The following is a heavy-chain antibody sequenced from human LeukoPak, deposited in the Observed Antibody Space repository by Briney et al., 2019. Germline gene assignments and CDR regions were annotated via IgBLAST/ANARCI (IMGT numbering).Heavy chain of an antibody. V-gene: IGHV4-4*07. CDR2: IYTSGST. D-gene: IGHD3-22*01. CDR3: ARLMYYYDSSYTR. Sequence: SETLSLTCTVSGGSIGSYYWSWIRQPAGKGLEWIGRIYTSGSTNYNPSLKSRVTMSVDTSKNQFSLKLSSVTAADTAVYYCARLMYYYDSSYTRWGQGTLVTVSS. CDR1: GGSIGSYY. J-gene: IGHJ4*02.